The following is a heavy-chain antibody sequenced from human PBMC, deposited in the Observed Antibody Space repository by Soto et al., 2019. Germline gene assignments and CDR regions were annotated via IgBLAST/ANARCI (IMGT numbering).Heavy chain of an antibody. J-gene: IGHJ6*02. CDR2: ISSSSSPI. D-gene: IGHD6-6*01. CDR1: GFTFSSDS. CDR3: ARRGYSSSSSYSYYGMDV. V-gene: IGHV3-48*02. Sequence: EVQLVESGGGLVQPGGSLRLSCAASGFTFSSDSMNWVRQAPGKGLECVSYISSSSSPIKYADSVKGRVTISRDKAKNSLYLQMNSLSDEDTPVYYCARRGYSSSSSYSYYGMDVWGQGTTVTVSS.